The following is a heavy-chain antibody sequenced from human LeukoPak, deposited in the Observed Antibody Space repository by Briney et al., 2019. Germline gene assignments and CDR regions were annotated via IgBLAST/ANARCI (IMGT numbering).Heavy chain of an antibody. J-gene: IGHJ5*02. CDR1: GFPVSSNY. D-gene: IGHD3-10*01. Sequence: PGGSLRLSCAASGFPVSSNYMSWVRQAPGKGLEWVSVIYSGGSTYYADSVKGRFTISRDNSKNTLYLQMNSLRAEDTAVYYCAREAYYYGYNWFDHWGQGTLVTVSS. CDR2: IYSGGST. V-gene: IGHV3-53*01. CDR3: AREAYYYGYNWFDH.